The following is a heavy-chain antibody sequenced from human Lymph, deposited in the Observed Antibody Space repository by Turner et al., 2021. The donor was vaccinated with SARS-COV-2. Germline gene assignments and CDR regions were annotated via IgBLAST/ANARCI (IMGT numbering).Heavy chain of an antibody. V-gene: IGHV3-33*01. CDR3: AREGDALAGGMDV. Sequence: QVQLVVSGGSVVQPGRSLRLSCAASGFTFSSLGMHWVRQAPGKGLDWVAVICYDGSKKYYADSVKGRFTISRDNSKNTLYLQMNSLRAEDTAVYYCAREGDALAGGMDVWGQGTTVTVSS. CDR1: GFTFSSLG. D-gene: IGHD2-15*01. J-gene: IGHJ6*02. CDR2: ICYDGSKK.